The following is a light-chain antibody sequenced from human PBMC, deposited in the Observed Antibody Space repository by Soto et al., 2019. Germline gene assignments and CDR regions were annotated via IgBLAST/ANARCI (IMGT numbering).Light chain of an antibody. Sequence: QSVLTQPPSVSEAPRQRVTISCSGSSSNIGNNAVNWYQQLPGKAPKLLIYYDDLVPSGVSDRFSGSKSGTSASLAISGLQSEDEDDYYCAAWDDRLNGVVFGGGTKLTVL. V-gene: IGLV1-36*01. CDR2: YDD. CDR1: SSNIGNNA. CDR3: AAWDDRLNGVV. J-gene: IGLJ3*02.